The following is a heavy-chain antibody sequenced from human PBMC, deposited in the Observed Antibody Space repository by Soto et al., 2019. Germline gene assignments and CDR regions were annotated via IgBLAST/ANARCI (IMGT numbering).Heavy chain of an antibody. V-gene: IGHV3-74*01. CDR1: RFTFSGYR. Sequence: EVQLVECGGGLLQPGGSLRLSSAASRFTFSGYRRHWGRPDPGKGLVWVSRIYTDGSSTNYADSVQGRFTISRDNAKNTLYLQMNSLRAEDTAVYYCARLSGTWRAFDIWGQGTMVTVSS. CDR2: IYTDGSST. CDR3: ARLSGTWRAFDI. J-gene: IGHJ3*02. D-gene: IGHD1-7*01.